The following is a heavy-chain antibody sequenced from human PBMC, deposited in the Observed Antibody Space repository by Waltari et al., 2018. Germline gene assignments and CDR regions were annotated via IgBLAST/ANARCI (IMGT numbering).Heavy chain of an antibody. D-gene: IGHD6-19*01. J-gene: IGHJ2*01. V-gene: IGHV1-69-2*01. CDR1: GYTFTDYY. CDR3: ATASRNYSSGWYRDHWYFDL. Sequence: EVQLVQSGAEVKKPGATVKISCKVSGYTFTDYYMHWVQQAPGKGLEWMGLVDPEDGETIYAEKFQGRVTITADTSTDTAYMELSSLRSEDTAVYYCATASRNYSSGWYRDHWYFDLWGRGTLVTVSS. CDR2: VDPEDGET.